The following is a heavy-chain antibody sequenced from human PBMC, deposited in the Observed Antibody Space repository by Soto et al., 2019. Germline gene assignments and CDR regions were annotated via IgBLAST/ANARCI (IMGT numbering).Heavy chain of an antibody. CDR1: GFTFSSYA. CDR3: AKDYSSSWFRTAFDP. D-gene: IGHD6-13*01. V-gene: IGHV3-23*01. J-gene: IGHJ5*02. CDR2: ISGSGGST. Sequence: EVQLLESGGGLVQPGGSLRLSCAASGFTFSSYAMSWVRQAPGKGLEWVSAISGSGGSTYYADSVKGRFTISRDSSKNTLYLQMNSLRAEDTAVYYCAKDYSSSWFRTAFDPWGQGTLVTVSS.